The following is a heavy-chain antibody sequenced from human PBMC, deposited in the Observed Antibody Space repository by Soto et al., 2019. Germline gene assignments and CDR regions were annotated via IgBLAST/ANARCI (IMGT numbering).Heavy chain of an antibody. CDR1: GYTFISYG. CDR3: ARYGITVAGNFDY. V-gene: IGHV1-18*01. Sequence: QVQLVQSGVEVKKPGASVKVSCESSGYTFISYGISWVRQAPGQGLEWMGWISADNGNTNYGQKFQGRLTMTTDTSKSTAYMELRSLRSDDTAVYYCARYGITVAGNFDYWGQGTLVTVSS. CDR2: ISADNGNT. D-gene: IGHD6-19*01. J-gene: IGHJ4*02.